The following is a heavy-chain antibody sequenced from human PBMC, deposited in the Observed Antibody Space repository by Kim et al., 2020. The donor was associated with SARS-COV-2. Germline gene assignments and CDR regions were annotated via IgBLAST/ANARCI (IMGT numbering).Heavy chain of an antibody. D-gene: IGHD6-19*01. J-gene: IGHJ4*02. CDR3: AKLEVGWYDN. Sequence: GESLKISCKCSGYTFTNYWIVWVRQMPGKGLEWMGIIFPGDSDTRYSPSFRGQVTISVDKTNTTAYLQWSSLKASDTAMYYCAKLEVGWYDNWGQGTLVTVSS. V-gene: IGHV5-51*01. CDR2: IFPGDSDT. CDR1: GYTFTNYW.